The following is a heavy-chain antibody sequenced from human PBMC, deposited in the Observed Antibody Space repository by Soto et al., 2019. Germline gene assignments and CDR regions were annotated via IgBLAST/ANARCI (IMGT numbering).Heavy chain of an antibody. CDR3: AHRVLRAVFGLVTTTAIYFDF. CDR2: SYWDDDK. D-gene: IGHD3-3*01. Sequence: QITLNESGPTVVKPTETLTLTCTFSGFSLTTSGVGVGWVRQSPGKAPEWLAFSYWDDDKRYSTSLKSRLTINKDSSKNQVVLTMANVDPADTATYYCAHRVLRAVFGLVTTTAIYFDFWGQGTPVVVSS. CDR1: GFSLTTSGVG. V-gene: IGHV2-5*02. J-gene: IGHJ4*02.